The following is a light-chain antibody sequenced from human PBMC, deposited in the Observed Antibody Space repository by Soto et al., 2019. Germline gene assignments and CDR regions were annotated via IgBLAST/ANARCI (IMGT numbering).Light chain of an antibody. CDR1: TSNIGSNT. J-gene: IGLJ3*02. CDR3: SSYTIRNSWV. V-gene: IGLV1-44*01. Sequence: QTVVTQPPSASGTPGQRVTISCSGTTSNIGSNTVDWYQQVPGTTPKLLMYSNNQRPSGVPDRFSGSKSGASASLAISGLRSEDEADYYCSSYTIRNSWVFGGGTKLTVL. CDR2: SNN.